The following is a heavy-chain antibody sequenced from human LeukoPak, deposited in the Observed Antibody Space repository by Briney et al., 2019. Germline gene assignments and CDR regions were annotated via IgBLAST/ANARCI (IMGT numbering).Heavy chain of an antibody. V-gene: IGHV3-11*01. J-gene: IGHJ4*02. CDR2: ISSSGSTI. D-gene: IGHD6-13*01. CDR1: GFTFSDYY. CDR3: AKDPSGFSSSWYYFDY. Sequence: GGSLRLSCAASGFTFSDYYMSWIRQAPGKGLEWVSYISSSGSTIYYADSVKGRFTISRDNAKNSLYLQMNSLRGDDTAVYYCAKDPSGFSSSWYYFDYWGQGNLVTVSS.